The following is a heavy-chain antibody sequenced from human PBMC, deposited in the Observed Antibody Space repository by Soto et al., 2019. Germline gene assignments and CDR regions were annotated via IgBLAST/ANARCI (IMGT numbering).Heavy chain of an antibody. D-gene: IGHD4-17*01. CDR1: GGSFSGYY. CDR3: ARRQKGLRRSSGMDV. CDR2: INHSGST. V-gene: IGHV4-34*01. J-gene: IGHJ6*02. Sequence: NPSETLSLTCAVYGGSFSGYYWSWIRQPPGKGLEWIGEINHSGSTNYNPSLKSRVTMSVDTSKNQFSLKLSSVTAADTAVYYCARRQKGLRRSSGMDVWGQGTTVTVSS.